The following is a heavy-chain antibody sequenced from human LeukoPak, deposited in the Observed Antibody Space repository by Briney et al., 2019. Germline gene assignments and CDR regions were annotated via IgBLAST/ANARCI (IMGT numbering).Heavy chain of an antibody. CDR2: IKQDGSQK. J-gene: IGHJ5*02. V-gene: IGHV3-7*01. CDR3: ARWVGFSEWFDP. Sequence: PGGSLRLSCAASGFSSSSYWMTWVRQAPGKGLEWVANIKQDGSQKYYVDSVKGRFTISRDNAKNSLYLQMNSLRAEDTAVYYCARWVGFSEWFDPWGQGTLVTVSS. D-gene: IGHD1-26*01. CDR1: GFSSSSYW.